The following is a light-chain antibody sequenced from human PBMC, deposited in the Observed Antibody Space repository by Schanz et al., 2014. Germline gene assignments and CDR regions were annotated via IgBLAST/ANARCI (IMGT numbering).Light chain of an antibody. CDR3: QHRTAG. CDR1: QSISRW. J-gene: IGKJ1*01. CDR2: DAS. Sequence: EIVLTQSPATLSLSPGERATLSCRASQSISRWLAWYQQKPGQTPRLLIFDASERATGIPARFSGSGSGTDFTLTISSLEPEDFAVYYCQHRTAGFGQGTKVEIK. V-gene: IGKV3-11*01.